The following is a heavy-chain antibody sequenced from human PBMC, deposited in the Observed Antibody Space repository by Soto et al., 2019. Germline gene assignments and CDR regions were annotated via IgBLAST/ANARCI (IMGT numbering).Heavy chain of an antibody. D-gene: IGHD1-26*01. Sequence: PSETLSLTCTVSGGSISSYYWSWIRQPPGKGLEWIGYIYYSGSTNYNPSLKSRVTISVDTSKNQFSLKLSSVTAADTAVYYCARDGEWELFAFVYWGQGTLVTVSS. V-gene: IGHV4-59*01. CDR2: IYYSGST. CDR1: GGSISSYY. CDR3: ARDGEWELFAFVY. J-gene: IGHJ4*02.